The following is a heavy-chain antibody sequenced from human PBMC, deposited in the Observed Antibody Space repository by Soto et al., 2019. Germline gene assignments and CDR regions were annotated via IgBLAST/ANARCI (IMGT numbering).Heavy chain of an antibody. CDR3: AKDPIAAAGTYGGNWFDP. CDR1: GFTFDDYA. J-gene: IGHJ5*02. Sequence: EVQLVESGGGLVQPGRSLRLSCAASGFTFDDYAMHWVRQAPGKGLEWVSGISWNSGRIGYADSVKGRFTISRDNAKNSLYLQMNSLRAEDTALYYCAKDPIAAAGTYGGNWFDPWGQGTLVTVSS. D-gene: IGHD6-13*01. CDR2: ISWNSGRI. V-gene: IGHV3-9*01.